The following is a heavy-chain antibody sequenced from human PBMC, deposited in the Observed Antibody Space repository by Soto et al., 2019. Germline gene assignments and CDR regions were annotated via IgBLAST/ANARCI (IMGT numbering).Heavy chain of an antibody. V-gene: IGHV4-4*02. Sequence: QVQLQESGPGLVKPSGTLSLTSAVSGDSISSDKWWSWVRQPPGKGLEWIGEIHHSGRTNYNPSLKSRVTILVEKSKNQVSLELSSMAAADTAVYYCARGGDWQFDYWGQGTLVTGSS. CDR3: ARGGDWQFDY. CDR2: IHHSGRT. CDR1: GDSISSDKW. J-gene: IGHJ4*02. D-gene: IGHD2-21*02.